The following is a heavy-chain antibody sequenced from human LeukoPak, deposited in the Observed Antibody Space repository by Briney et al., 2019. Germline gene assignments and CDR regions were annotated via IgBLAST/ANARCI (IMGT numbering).Heavy chain of an antibody. CDR1: GFSFSSYW. CDR3: VRDGAGSGWSH. J-gene: IGHJ4*02. CDR2: VKQDESEK. D-gene: IGHD6-19*01. Sequence: GGSLRLSCAGYGFSFSSYWMSWVRQAPGKGLEWVANVKQDESEKYYVDSVKGRFTISRDNAKNSLYLQMNSLRAEDTAVYYCVRDGAGSGWSHWSQGTLVTVSS. V-gene: IGHV3-7*01.